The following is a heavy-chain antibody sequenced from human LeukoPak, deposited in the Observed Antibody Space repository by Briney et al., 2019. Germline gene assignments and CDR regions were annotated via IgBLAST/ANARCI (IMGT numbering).Heavy chain of an antibody. J-gene: IGHJ1*01. Sequence: GASVKVSCKASGYTFTSYGISWVRQAPGQGLEWMGWISAYNGNTNYAQKLQGRVTMTTDTSTSTAYMELRSLRSDDTAVYYCATLAFYDSSGYYWSSNFQHWGQGTLVTVSS. V-gene: IGHV1-18*01. CDR3: ATLAFYDSSGYYWSSNFQH. CDR2: ISAYNGNT. CDR1: GYTFTSYG. D-gene: IGHD3-22*01.